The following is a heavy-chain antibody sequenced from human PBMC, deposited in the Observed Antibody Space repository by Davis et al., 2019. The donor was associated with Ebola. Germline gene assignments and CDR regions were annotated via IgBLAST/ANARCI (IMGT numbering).Heavy chain of an antibody. CDR2: IYPGDSDT. J-gene: IGHJ5*02. D-gene: IGHD5-12*01. CDR3: ARRGGYDRSGWFDP. CDR1: GYSFTSYW. V-gene: IGHV5-51*01. Sequence: PGGSLRLSCKGSGYSFTSYWIGCVRQMPGKGLEWMGIIYPGDSDTRYSPSFQGQVTIPADKSISTAYLQWSSLKASDTAMYYCARRGGYDRSGWFDPWGQGTLVTVSS.